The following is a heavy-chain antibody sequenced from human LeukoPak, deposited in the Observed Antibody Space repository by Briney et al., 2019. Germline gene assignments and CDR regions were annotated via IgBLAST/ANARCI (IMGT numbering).Heavy chain of an antibody. CDR2: INPNSGGT. V-gene: IGHV1-2*04. J-gene: IGHJ4*02. CDR3: ARENSSGWSGYFDY. Sequence: ASVKVSCKASGYTFTGYYMHWVRQAPGQGLEWMGWINPNSGGTNYAQKFQGWVTMTRDTSISTAYMELSRLRSDDTAVYYCARENSSGWSGYFDYWGQGILVTVSS. D-gene: IGHD6-19*01. CDR1: GYTFTGYY.